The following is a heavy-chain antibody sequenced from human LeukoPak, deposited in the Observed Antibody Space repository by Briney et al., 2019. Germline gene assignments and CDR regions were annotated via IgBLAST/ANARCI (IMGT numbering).Heavy chain of an antibody. D-gene: IGHD1-26*01. Sequence: GGSLRLSCAASGFTFSSYAMSWVRQAPGKGLEWVSSISSSSSYIYYADSVKGRFTISRDNAKNSLYLQMNSLRAEDTAVYYCARDAGWELIPGYYYYYYGMDVWGQGTTVTVSS. V-gene: IGHV3-21*01. CDR2: ISSSSSYI. CDR3: ARDAGWELIPGYYYYYYGMDV. CDR1: GFTFSSYA. J-gene: IGHJ6*02.